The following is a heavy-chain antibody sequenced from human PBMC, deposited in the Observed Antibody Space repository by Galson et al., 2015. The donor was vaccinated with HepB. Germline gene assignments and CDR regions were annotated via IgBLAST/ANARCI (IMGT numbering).Heavy chain of an antibody. CDR1: GYTFTSYG. D-gene: IGHD4-11*01. CDR3: ARDRAGDNRLQPQPTPDFDY. J-gene: IGHJ4*02. CDR2: ISAYNGNT. Sequence: SVKVSCKASGYTFTSYGISWVRQAPGQGLEWMGWISAYNGNTNYAQKLQGRVTMTTDTSTSTAYMELRSLRSDDTAVYYCARDRAGDNRLQPQPTPDFDYWGQGTLVTVSS. V-gene: IGHV1-18*01.